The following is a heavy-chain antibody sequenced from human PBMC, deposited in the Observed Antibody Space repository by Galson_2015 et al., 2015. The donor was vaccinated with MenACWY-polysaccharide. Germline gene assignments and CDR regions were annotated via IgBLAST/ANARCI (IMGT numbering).Heavy chain of an antibody. Sequence: SLRLSCAASGFTFSSYSMAWVRQAPGKGLEWVSIISPSGHITVYADSVKGRFTISRDNSQSTLYLQMNNLGAEDTAVYFCAKKYSGTRYDAFDSWGQGTLVTVSS. CDR2: ISPSGHIT. CDR3: AKKYSGTRYDAFDS. D-gene: IGHD3/OR15-3a*01. V-gene: IGHV3-23*01. J-gene: IGHJ4*02. CDR1: GFTFSSYS.